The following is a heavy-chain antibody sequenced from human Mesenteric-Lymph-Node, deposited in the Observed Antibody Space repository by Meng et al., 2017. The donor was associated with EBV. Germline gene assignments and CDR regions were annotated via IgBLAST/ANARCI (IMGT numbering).Heavy chain of an antibody. CDR2: INHIGGT. CDR3: ATGYPLSYNTSPPPFEF. D-gene: IGHD1-14*01. Sequence: QVQLQRGGPGLLSPSETRSLAWAVYGGPFSGFYWTWIRQPPGKGLEWIGEINHIGGTDYNPSLKSRVTISVDTSKNQFSLKLSSVTAADTAVYYCATGYPLSYNTSPPPFEFWGQGTLVTVSS. J-gene: IGHJ4*02. CDR1: GGPFSGFY. V-gene: IGHV4-34*01.